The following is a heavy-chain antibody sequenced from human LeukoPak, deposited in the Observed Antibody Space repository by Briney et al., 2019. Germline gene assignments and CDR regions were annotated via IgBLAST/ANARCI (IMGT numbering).Heavy chain of an antibody. V-gene: IGHV4-39*01. CDR1: CGSIRSSTYY. CDR3: ARLRVDTLMPDP. Sequence: SETLSLTCTVSCGSIRSSTYYWGWIRQPPGKGLEWIGNIYYSGSTYYNPSLKSRVTISVDTSKNQFSLKLSSVTAADTAVYYCARLRVDTLMPDPWGQGTLVTVSS. CDR2: IYYSGST. D-gene: IGHD5-18*01. J-gene: IGHJ5*02.